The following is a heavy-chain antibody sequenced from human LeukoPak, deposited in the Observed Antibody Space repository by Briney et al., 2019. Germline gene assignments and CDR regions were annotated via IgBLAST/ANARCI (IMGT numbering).Heavy chain of an antibody. CDR3: ARDGMTYYDILTGDFDY. J-gene: IGHJ4*02. Sequence: GGSLRLSCAASGFTFSSYSMNWVRKAPGKGLEWVSSISSSSSYIYYADSVKGRFTISRDNAKNSLYLQMNSLRAEDTAVYYCARDGMTYYDILTGDFDYWGQGTLVTVSS. D-gene: IGHD3-9*01. V-gene: IGHV3-21*01. CDR2: ISSSSSYI. CDR1: GFTFSSYS.